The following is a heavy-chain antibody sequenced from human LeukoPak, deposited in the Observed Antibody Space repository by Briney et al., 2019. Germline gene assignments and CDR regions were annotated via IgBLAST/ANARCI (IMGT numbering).Heavy chain of an antibody. CDR3: AKARCYDILTGYCPFDY. Sequence: GGSLRLSCAASGFTFSNYAMTWVGQGPGKGLEGVSAISGSGASTYYADSVKGRFTISRDNSKNTLYLQMNSLRAEDTAVYYCAKARCYDILTGYCPFDYWGQGTLVTVSS. J-gene: IGHJ4*02. D-gene: IGHD3-9*01. CDR1: GFTFSNYA. V-gene: IGHV3-23*01. CDR2: ISGSGAST.